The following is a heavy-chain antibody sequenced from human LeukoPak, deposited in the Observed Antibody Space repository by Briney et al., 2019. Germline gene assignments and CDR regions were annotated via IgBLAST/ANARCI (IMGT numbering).Heavy chain of an antibody. CDR3: AKGWGFWSGYYNWFTEYYYGMDV. CDR1: GFTCSSYG. V-gene: IGHV3-33*06. J-gene: IGHJ6*02. Sequence: GGSLRLSCAASGFTCSSYGMHWVRQAPGKGLGWVAVIWYDGSNKYYADSVKGRFTISRDNSKHTLYLQMNSLRAEDTAVYYCAKGWGFWSGYYNWFTEYYYGMDVWGQGTTVTVSS. CDR2: IWYDGSNK. D-gene: IGHD3-3*01.